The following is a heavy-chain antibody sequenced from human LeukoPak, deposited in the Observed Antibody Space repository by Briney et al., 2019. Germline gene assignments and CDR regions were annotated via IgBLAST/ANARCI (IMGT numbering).Heavy chain of an antibody. D-gene: IGHD4-23*01. CDR3: ARWPVVTHSFDY. V-gene: IGHV4-59*01. CDR1: GGSISSYY. J-gene: IGHJ4*02. Sequence: SETLSLTCTVSGGSISSYYWSWIRQPPGKGLEWIGYIYYSGSTNYSPSLKSRVTISVDTSKNQFSLKLSSVTAADTAVYYCARWPVVTHSFDYWGQGTLVTVSS. CDR2: IYYSGST.